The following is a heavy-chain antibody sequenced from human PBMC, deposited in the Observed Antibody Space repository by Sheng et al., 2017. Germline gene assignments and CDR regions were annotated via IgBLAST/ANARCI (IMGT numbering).Heavy chain of an antibody. CDR2: ISYDGSNK. D-gene: IGHD6-13*01. J-gene: IGHJ6*03. V-gene: IGHV3-30*04. Sequence: QVQLVESGGGVVQPGRSLRLSCAASGFTFSXYAMHWVRQAPGKGLEWVAVISYDGSNKYYADSVKGRFTISRDNSKNTLYLQMNSLRAEDTAVYYCARDRIAAAGTEGDYYYYMDVWGQGTTVTVSS. CDR1: GFTFSXYA. CDR3: ARDRIAAAGTEGDYYYYMDV.